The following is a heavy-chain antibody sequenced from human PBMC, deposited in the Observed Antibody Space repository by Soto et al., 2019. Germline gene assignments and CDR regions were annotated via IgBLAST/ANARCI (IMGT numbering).Heavy chain of an antibody. D-gene: IGHD1-26*01. J-gene: IGHJ4*02. CDR1: GFTFSTYS. CDR2: ISSSSSTI. CDR3: AREAELLHFDY. Sequence: EVQLVESGGGLVQPGGSLRLSCAASGFTFSTYSMNWVRQAPGKGLEWVSYISSSSSTIYYADSVKDRFTISRDNAKNSLYLQMNSLRAEDTAVYYCAREAELLHFDYWGQGTLVTVSS. V-gene: IGHV3-48*01.